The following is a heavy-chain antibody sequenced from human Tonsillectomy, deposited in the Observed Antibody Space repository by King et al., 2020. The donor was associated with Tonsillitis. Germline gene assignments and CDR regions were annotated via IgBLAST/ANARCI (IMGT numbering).Heavy chain of an antibody. CDR3: ARVYSGSIIYYFDY. J-gene: IGHJ4*02. Sequence: QLQESGPGLVKPSETLSLTCTVSGYSISSGYYWGWIRQPPGKGLEWIATIYHSGSTYYSPSLKSRVTISVDTSKNQFSLKLNSVTAADTALYFCARVYSGSIIYYFDYWGQGTLVTVSS. CDR2: IYHSGST. D-gene: IGHD1-26*01. CDR1: GYSISSGYY. V-gene: IGHV4-38-2*02.